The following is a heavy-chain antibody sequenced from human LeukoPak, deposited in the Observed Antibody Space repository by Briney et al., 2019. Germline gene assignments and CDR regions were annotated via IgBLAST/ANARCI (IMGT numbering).Heavy chain of an antibody. Sequence: PGGSLRLSCAASGFTLSSYGMHWVRQAPGKGLEWVALIWYDGSKKYYADSVKGRFTISRDNSQSTLYLQMNSLRAEDTAVYFCARDAYDTNGYYTRIYWGQGTLVAVSS. CDR2: IWYDGSKK. CDR3: ARDAYDTNGYYTRIY. D-gene: IGHD3-22*01. CDR1: GFTLSSYG. V-gene: IGHV3-33*08. J-gene: IGHJ4*02.